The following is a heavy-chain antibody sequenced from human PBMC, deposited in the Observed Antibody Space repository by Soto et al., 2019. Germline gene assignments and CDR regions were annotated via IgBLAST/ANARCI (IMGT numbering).Heavy chain of an antibody. Sequence: SETLSLTCAVSGGSISSSNWWSWVRQPPGKGLEWIGEIYHSGSTNYNPSLKSRVTISVDKSKNQFSLKLSSVTAADTAVYYCARRGDYYDSSGYYSSGAFDIWSQGTMVTVSS. CDR3: ARRGDYYDSSGYYSSGAFDI. D-gene: IGHD3-22*01. V-gene: IGHV4-4*02. J-gene: IGHJ3*02. CDR1: GGSISSSNW. CDR2: IYHSGST.